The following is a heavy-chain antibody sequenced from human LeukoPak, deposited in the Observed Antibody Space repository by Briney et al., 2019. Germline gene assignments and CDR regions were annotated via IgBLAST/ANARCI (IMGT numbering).Heavy chain of an antibody. CDR2: IHNSGST. Sequence: KPSETLSLTCTVSGGSISSSYYYWGWIRQPPGKGLEWIGYIHNSGSTHYNFSLKSRVTMSLDTSKNQFSLKLTSVTAADTAVYYCARTDYSNTNWFDPWGQGTLVTVSS. CDR3: ARTDYSNTNWFDP. D-gene: IGHD4-11*01. CDR1: GGSISSSYYY. V-gene: IGHV4-61*05. J-gene: IGHJ5*02.